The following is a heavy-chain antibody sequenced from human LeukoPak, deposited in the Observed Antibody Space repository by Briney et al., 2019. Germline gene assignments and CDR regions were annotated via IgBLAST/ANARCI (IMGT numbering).Heavy chain of an antibody. D-gene: IGHD2/OR15-2a*01. J-gene: IGHJ6*03. CDR2: ISSSGSTI. Sequence: AGGSLRLSCAASGFTFSSYEMNWVRQAPGKGLEWVSYISSSGSTIYYADSVKGRFTISRDNAKNSLYLQMNSLRAEDTAVYYCARVLSDYYYYYMDVWGKGTTVTISS. CDR3: ARVLSDYYYYYMDV. V-gene: IGHV3-48*03. CDR1: GFTFSSYE.